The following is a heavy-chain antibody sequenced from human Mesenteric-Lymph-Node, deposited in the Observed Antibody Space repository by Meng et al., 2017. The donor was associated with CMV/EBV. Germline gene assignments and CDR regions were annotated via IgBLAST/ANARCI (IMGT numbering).Heavy chain of an antibody. D-gene: IGHD2-2*01. CDR2: IKQDGSEK. V-gene: IGHV3-7*01. J-gene: IGHJ6*02. Sequence: GESLKISCAASGFTFSSYWMSWVRQAPGKGPEWVANIKQDGSEKYDVDSVKGRFTISRDNAKNSLYLQMNSLGAEDTAVYYCARDLGIVVVIAAIPYYGMDVWGQGTTVTVSS. CDR3: ARDLGIVVVIAAIPYYGMDV. CDR1: GFTFSSYW.